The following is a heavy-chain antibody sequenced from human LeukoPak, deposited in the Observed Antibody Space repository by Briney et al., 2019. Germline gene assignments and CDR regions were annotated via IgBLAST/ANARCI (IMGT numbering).Heavy chain of an antibody. CDR2: IYYSGST. D-gene: IGHD6-13*01. V-gene: IGHV4-39*07. CDR3: ARGPGIAAAGTGGDYFDY. J-gene: IGHJ4*02. Sequence: SETLSLTCTVSGGSISSSSYYWGWIRQPPGKGLEWIGSIYYSGSTYYNPSLKSRVIISVDTSKNQFSLKLSSVTAADTAVYYCARGPGIAAAGTGGDYFDYWGQGTLVTVSS. CDR1: GGSISSSSYY.